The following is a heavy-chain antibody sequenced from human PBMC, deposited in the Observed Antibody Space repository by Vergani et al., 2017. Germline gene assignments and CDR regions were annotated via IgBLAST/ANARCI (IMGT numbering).Heavy chain of an antibody. Sequence: QVPLVQSGAEVKKPGASVKVSCKASGYTFTSYYMHWVRQAPGQGLEWMGIINPSGGSTSYAQKFQGRVTMTRDASTSTVYMELSSLRSEDTAVYYCARGRDSSGSYYYYMDVWGKGTTVTVSS. CDR2: INPSGGST. CDR1: GYTFTSYY. J-gene: IGHJ6*03. CDR3: ARGRDSSGSYYYYMDV. V-gene: IGHV1-46*01. D-gene: IGHD6-19*01.